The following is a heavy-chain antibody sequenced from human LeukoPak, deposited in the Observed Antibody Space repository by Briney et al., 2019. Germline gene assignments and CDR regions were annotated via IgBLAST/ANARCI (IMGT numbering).Heavy chain of an antibody. CDR3: ARDPRIAAAEVDFDY. Sequence: ASVKVSCKASGYTFTGYYMHWVRQAPGQGLEWMGWINPNSGGTNYAQKFQGRVTMTRDTSISTAYMELSRLRSDDTAVYYCARDPRIAAAEVDFDYWGQGTLVTVSS. D-gene: IGHD6-13*01. V-gene: IGHV1-2*02. J-gene: IGHJ4*02. CDR2: INPNSGGT. CDR1: GYTFTGYY.